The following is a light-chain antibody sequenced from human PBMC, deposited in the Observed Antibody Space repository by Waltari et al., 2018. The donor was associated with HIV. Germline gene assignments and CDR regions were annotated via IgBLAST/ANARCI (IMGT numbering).Light chain of an antibody. CDR2: DDA. Sequence: SYILTQSSSVSVAPGKTAKISCGGANVGSKRVHWYQQKPGPAPLLVIYDDAARPSGIPARFSGSNSGNTATLTITRVEVGDEADYYCQVWDFTTDHVVFGGGTKLTVL. CDR1: NVGSKR. V-gene: IGLV3-21*03. CDR3: QVWDFTTDHVV. J-gene: IGLJ3*02.